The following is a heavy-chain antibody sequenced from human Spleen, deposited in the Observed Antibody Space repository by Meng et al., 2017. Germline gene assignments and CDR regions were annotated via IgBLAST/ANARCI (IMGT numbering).Heavy chain of an antibody. Sequence: LSLTCAASGFTFSSYAMHWVRQAPGKGLEWVAVISYDGSNKYYADSVKGRFTISRDNSKNTLYLQMNSLRAEDTAVYYCASWFGELSSYFDYWGQGTLVTVSS. CDR3: ASWFGELSSYFDY. V-gene: IGHV3-30*04. CDR1: GFTFSSYA. J-gene: IGHJ4*02. CDR2: ISYDGSNK. D-gene: IGHD3-10*01.